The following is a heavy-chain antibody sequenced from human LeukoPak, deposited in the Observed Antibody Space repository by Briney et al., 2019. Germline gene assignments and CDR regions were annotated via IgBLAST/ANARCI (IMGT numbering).Heavy chain of an antibody. J-gene: IGHJ4*02. CDR2: ISSSSSSSI. D-gene: IGHD4-23*01. CDR3: AKWSPYGGNPGY. Sequence: GGSLRLSCAASGFTFSSYSMNWVRQAPGNGLEWVSYISSSSSSSIYYADSVKGRFTISRDNSKNTLYLQMNSLRAEDTAVYYCAKWSPYGGNPGYWGQGTLVTVSS. CDR1: GFTFSSYS. V-gene: IGHV3-48*01.